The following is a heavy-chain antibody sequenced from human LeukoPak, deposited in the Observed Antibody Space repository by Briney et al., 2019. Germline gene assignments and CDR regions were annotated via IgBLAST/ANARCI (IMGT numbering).Heavy chain of an antibody. D-gene: IGHD6-13*01. Sequence: GGSLRLSCAASAFTFRDYYMSWICQAPGKGLEWISYISTNGGAKYYADSVKGRFTISRDNTENSLFLQMDSLRAEDTAVYYCARFRFASSWPYGVDVWGQGTTVTVSS. CDR1: AFTFRDYY. CDR3: ARFRFASSWPYGVDV. V-gene: IGHV3-11*01. J-gene: IGHJ6*02. CDR2: ISTNGGAK.